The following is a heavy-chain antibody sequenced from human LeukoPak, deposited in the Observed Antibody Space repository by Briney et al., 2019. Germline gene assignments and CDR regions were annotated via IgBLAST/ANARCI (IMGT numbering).Heavy chain of an antibody. Sequence: SETLSLTCTVSGGSISSGDYYWSWIRQPPGKGLEWIGYIYYSGSTYYNPSLKSRVTISVDTSKNQFSLKLSSVTAADTAVYYCARDAGSHHDAFDIWSQGTMVTVSS. CDR3: ARDAGSHHDAFDI. J-gene: IGHJ3*02. D-gene: IGHD2-15*01. CDR2: IYYSGST. V-gene: IGHV4-30-4*01. CDR1: GGSISSGDYY.